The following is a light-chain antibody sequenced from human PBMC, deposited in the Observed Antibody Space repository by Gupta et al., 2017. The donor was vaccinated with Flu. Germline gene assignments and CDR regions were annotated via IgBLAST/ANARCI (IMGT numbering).Light chain of an antibody. Sequence: EIVMTQSPVTLSVSSGERATLSCRASQSVNSNLAWYQQKPGQTPRLLIYGASSRATGIPARFSGSASGTEFTLTINSLHSEASANYSCQQYYTWPRSFGQGTKMETK. CDR2: GAS. V-gene: IGKV3-15*01. CDR3: QQYYTWPRS. CDR1: QSVNSN. J-gene: IGKJ2*03.